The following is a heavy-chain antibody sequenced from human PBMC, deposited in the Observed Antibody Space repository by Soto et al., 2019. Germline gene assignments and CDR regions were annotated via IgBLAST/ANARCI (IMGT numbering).Heavy chain of an antibody. V-gene: IGHV3-30*03. CDR1: GFTFSSYG. J-gene: IGHJ4*02. CDR3: XILLTGDPKSASFDY. Sequence: QVQLVESGGGVVQPGRSLRLSCAASGFTFSSYGMHWVRQAPGKGLEWVAVISYDGSNKYYADSVKGRFTISRDNSKNTLYLQMNSLRAEDTAVYYXXILLTGDPKSASFDYWGQGTLVTVSS. D-gene: IGHD7-27*01. CDR2: ISYDGSNK.